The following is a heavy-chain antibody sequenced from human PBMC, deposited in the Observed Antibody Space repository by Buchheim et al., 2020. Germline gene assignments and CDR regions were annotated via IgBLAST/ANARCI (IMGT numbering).Heavy chain of an antibody. D-gene: IGHD3-10*01. CDR2: ISYDGSNK. CDR1: GFTFSSYG. CDR3: AKDCAWFGEFLSGMDV. J-gene: IGHJ6*02. V-gene: IGHV3-30*18. Sequence: QVQLVESGGGVVQPGRSLRLSCAASGFTFSSYGMHWVRQAPGKGLEWVAVISYDGSNKYYADSVKGRFTISRDNSKNTLYLQMNSLRAEDTAVYYCAKDCAWFGEFLSGMDVWGQGTT.